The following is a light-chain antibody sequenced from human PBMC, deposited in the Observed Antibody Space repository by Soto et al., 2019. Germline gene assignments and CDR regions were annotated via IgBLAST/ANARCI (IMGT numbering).Light chain of an antibody. V-gene: IGLV2-11*01. J-gene: IGLJ1*01. CDR3: SSHAGSSVV. Sequence: QSALTQPRSVSVSPGQSVTISCTGTSSDVGGYNYVSWYQQHPGKAPELMIYDVTTRPSGVPDRFSGSKSGNTASLAISGLQAEDEADYYCSSHAGSSVVFGTGTKVTVL. CDR2: DVT. CDR1: SSDVGGYNY.